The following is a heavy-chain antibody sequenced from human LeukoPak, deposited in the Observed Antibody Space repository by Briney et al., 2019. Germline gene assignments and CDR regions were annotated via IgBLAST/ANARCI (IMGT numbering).Heavy chain of an antibody. Sequence: GASVKVSCKASGYTFTGYYMHWVRQAPGQGLEWMGWINPNSGGTNYAQKFQGRVTMTRDTSISTAYMELSRLRPDDTAVYYCARDRGYSYGYEDYWGQGTLVTVSS. CDR1: GYTFTGYY. CDR2: INPNSGGT. D-gene: IGHD5-18*01. J-gene: IGHJ4*02. V-gene: IGHV1-2*02. CDR3: ARDRGYSYGYEDY.